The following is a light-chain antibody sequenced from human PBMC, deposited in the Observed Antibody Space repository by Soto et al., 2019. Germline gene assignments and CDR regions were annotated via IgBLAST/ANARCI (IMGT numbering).Light chain of an antibody. CDR3: QQYGSSTWT. V-gene: IGKV3-20*01. CDR2: DAS. J-gene: IGKJ1*01. Sequence: EIVLTQSPGTLSLSPGERATLSCRASQTVSSSYFAWYQQKPGQAPRLLIYDASSRATGIPDRFSGSGSGTDFTLTISRLEPEDFALYYCQQYGSSTWTFGQGTKVDIK. CDR1: QTVSSSY.